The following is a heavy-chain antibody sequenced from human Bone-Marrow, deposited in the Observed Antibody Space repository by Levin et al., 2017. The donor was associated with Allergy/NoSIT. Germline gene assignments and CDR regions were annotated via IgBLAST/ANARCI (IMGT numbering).Heavy chain of an antibody. J-gene: IGHJ4*02. CDR2: IKSGGTT. CDR1: GFTFSDAW. V-gene: IGHV3-15*01. D-gene: IGHD5-24*01. Sequence: GGSLRLSCAVSGFTFSDAWMSWVRQAPGKGLEWVARIKSGGTTEYAAPVKGRFTISRDDSKNTLHLQMDSLKTEDTAVYYCVADVPQFVPQVDYWGQGALVTVSS. CDR3: VADVPQFVPQVDY.